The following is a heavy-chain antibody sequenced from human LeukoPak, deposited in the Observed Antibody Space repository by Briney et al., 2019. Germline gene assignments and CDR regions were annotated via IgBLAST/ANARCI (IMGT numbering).Heavy chain of an antibody. D-gene: IGHD1-26*01. CDR3: AKDRYSGSYLQSGPCAH. J-gene: IGHJ4*02. V-gene: IGHV3-7*01. CDR1: GFTFSSYW. CDR2: IKQDGSEK. Sequence: GGSLRLSCAASGFTFSSYWMSWVRQAPGKGLEWVANIKQDGSEKYYVDSVKGRFTISRDNAKNSLYLQMNSLRTEDTAVYYCAKDRYSGSYLQSGPCAHWGQGTLVTVSS.